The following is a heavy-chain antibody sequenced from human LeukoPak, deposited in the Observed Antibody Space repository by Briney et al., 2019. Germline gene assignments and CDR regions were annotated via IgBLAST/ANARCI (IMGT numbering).Heavy chain of an antibody. D-gene: IGHD1-26*01. Sequence: SETLSLTCTVSGGSISSSSYYWGWLRQPPGKGLEWIGSIYYSGSTYYNPSLKSRVTISVDTSKNQFSLKLSSVTAADTAVYYCARLSGGSYYYYYYGMDVWGQGTTVTVSS. CDR1: GGSISSSSYY. V-gene: IGHV4-39*01. CDR3: ARLSGGSYYYYYYGMDV. J-gene: IGHJ6*02. CDR2: IYYSGST.